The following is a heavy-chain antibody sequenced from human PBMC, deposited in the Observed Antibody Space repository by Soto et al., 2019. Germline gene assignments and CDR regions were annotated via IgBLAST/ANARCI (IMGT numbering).Heavy chain of an antibody. D-gene: IGHD3-16*01. J-gene: IGHJ3*02. CDR1: GYTFTSYY. CDR2: INPSGGST. V-gene: IGHV1-46*01. CDR3: ASQYYDPTTHDAFDI. Sequence: ASVKVSCKASGYTFTSYYMHWVRQAPGQGLEWMGIINPSGGSTSYAQKFQGRVTMTRDTSTSTAYMELSSLRSEDTAVYYCASQYYDPTTHDAFDIWGQGTMVTVSS.